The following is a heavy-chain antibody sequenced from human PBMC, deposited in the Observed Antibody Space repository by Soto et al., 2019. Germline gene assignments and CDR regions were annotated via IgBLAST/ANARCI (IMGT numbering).Heavy chain of an antibody. CDR1: GGSISSGGYY. D-gene: IGHD3-22*01. V-gene: IGHV4-31*03. CDR2: IYYSGST. CDR3: ARVLSTDRRFDP. J-gene: IGHJ5*02. Sequence: SETLSLTCTVSGGSISSGGYYWSWIRQHPGKGLEWIGYIYYSGSTYYNPSLKSRVTISVDTSKNQFSLKLSSVTAADTAVYYCARVLSTDRRFDPWGQGTLVTVSS.